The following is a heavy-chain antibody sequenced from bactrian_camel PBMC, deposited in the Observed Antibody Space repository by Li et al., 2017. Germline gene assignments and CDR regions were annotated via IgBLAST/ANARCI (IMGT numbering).Heavy chain of an antibody. J-gene: IGHJ4*01. CDR1: GYSSSRTC. D-gene: IGHD3*01. CDR3: VREKANTVTMGDLQN. Sequence: DVQLVESGGGSVEAGGSLRLSCVVSGYSSSRTCLGWFRQAPGKGLEWVSTISSGRTTYYAESVKGRFTIFGDNAKNTVILQMNGLKLEDSAVYYCVREKANTVTMGDLQNWGQGTQVTVS. CDR2: ISSGRTT. V-gene: IGHV3S40*01.